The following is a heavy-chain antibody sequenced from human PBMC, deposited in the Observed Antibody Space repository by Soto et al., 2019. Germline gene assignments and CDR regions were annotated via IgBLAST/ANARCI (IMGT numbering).Heavy chain of an antibody. Sequence: ASVKVSCKASGGTFSSYAISWVRRAPGQGLEWMGGIIPIFGTANYAQKFQGKVTITADESTRPAYMELSSLGSEDTAVYYCARGGRRDGYNQTKLNDAFDIWGQGKMVTVSS. CDR1: GGTFSSYA. D-gene: IGHD5-12*01. V-gene: IGHV1-69*13. CDR3: ARGGRRDGYNQTKLNDAFDI. J-gene: IGHJ3*02. CDR2: IIPIFGTA.